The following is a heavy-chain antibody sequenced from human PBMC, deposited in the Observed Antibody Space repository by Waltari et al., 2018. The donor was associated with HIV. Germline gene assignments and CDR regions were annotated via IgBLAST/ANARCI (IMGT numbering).Heavy chain of an antibody. J-gene: IGHJ4*02. D-gene: IGHD1-7*01. Sequence: EVQLVESGGDLVQPGGSLRLSCTVSGLTFSSFPMSWVRQAPGMGLEWVSAISSSGNSSYSEDSVKGRFTISRDNSKNTLYLQMNSLRAEDTAIYYCAKRLTGTQYYFDYWGQGTLVTVSS. CDR2: ISSSGNSS. CDR3: AKRLTGTQYYFDY. CDR1: GLTFSSFP. V-gene: IGHV3-23*04.